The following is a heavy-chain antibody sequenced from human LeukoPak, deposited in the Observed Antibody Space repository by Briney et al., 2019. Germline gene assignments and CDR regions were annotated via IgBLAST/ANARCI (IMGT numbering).Heavy chain of an antibody. CDR1: GYTFTRFG. V-gene: IGHV1-18*01. D-gene: IGHD2-2*01. J-gene: IGHJ5*02. CDR2: ISGYNDNP. Sequence: ASVKVSCKASGYTFTRFGISWVRQAPGQGLEWMGWISGYNDNPHYAQGFQGRVTMTTDTSSSTAYMELRSLGSDDTAVYYCARVGRDCRDTRCTWNDWLDPWGQGTLVTVSS. CDR3: ARVGRDCRDTRCTWNDWLDP.